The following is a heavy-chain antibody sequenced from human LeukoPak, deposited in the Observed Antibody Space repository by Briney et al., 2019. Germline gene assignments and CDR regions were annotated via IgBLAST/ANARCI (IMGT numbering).Heavy chain of an antibody. CDR1: GFTFSDYH. V-gene: IGHV3-11*01. Sequence: GGSLRLSCAASGFTFSDYHMSWIRQAPGKGLEWVSYIRSSGSTIYYADSVKGRFTISRDNAKNSLYLQMNSLRAEDTAVYYCARADYYYYMDVWGKGTTVTISS. CDR3: ARADYYYYMDV. J-gene: IGHJ6*03. CDR2: IRSSGSTI.